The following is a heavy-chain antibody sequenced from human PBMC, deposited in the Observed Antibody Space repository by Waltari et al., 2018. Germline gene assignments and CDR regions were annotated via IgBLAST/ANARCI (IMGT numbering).Heavy chain of an antibody. D-gene: IGHD3-16*01. CDR3: ATFSNWVHDTFDI. Sequence: EVQLVESGGGLIQPGGSLRLSCAASGFSVGNGYVSWVRQAPGKGLEWISFIYVVDSTLYVDSVKGRFTVSRDNSKNTVHLQMNSVRVDDTAVYYCATFSNWVHDTFDIWGQGTLVSVSS. CDR1: GFSVGNGY. J-gene: IGHJ3*02. V-gene: IGHV3-53*01. CDR2: IYVVDST.